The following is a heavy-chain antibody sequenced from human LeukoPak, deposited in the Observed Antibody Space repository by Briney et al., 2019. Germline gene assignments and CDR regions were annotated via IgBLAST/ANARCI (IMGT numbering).Heavy chain of an antibody. CDR1: GFTFSSYG. CDR3: AKDPYYGSGSYLDY. J-gene: IGHJ4*02. D-gene: IGHD3-10*01. CDR2: ISYDGSNK. V-gene: IGHV3-30*18. Sequence: PGGSLRPSCAASGFTFSSYGMHWVRPAPGKGLEWVAVISYDGSNKYYADSVKGRFTISRHNSKNTLYLQMNSLRAEDTAVYYCAKDPYYGSGSYLDYWGQGTLVTVSS.